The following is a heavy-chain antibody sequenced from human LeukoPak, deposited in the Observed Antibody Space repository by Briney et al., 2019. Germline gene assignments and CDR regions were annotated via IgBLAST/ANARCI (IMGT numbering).Heavy chain of an antibody. CDR2: IYYSGST. V-gene: IGHV4-39*07. CDR1: GGSISSNSYY. CDR3: AGEPRPYYYDSSGYYYYFDY. J-gene: IGHJ4*02. Sequence: SETLSLTCTVSGGSISSNSYYWGWIRQPPGKGLEWIGSIYYSGSTSYSPSLKSRVTISVDTSKNQFSLKLSSVAAADTAVYYCAGEPRPYYYDSSGYYYYFDYWGQGTLVTVSS. D-gene: IGHD3-22*01.